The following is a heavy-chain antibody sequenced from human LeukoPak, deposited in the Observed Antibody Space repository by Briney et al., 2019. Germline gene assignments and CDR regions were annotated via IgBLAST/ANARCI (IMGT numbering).Heavy chain of an antibody. CDR2: ISAYNGNT. J-gene: IGHJ4*02. CDR3: ARDGYSSSWYLDY. D-gene: IGHD6-13*01. Sequence: ASVKVSCKASGYTCTSYGISWVRQAPGQGLEWMGWISAYNGNTNYAQKLQGRVTMTTDTSTSTVHMELRSLRSDDTAVYYCARDGYSSSWYLDYWGQGTLVTVSS. CDR1: GYTCTSYG. V-gene: IGHV1-18*01.